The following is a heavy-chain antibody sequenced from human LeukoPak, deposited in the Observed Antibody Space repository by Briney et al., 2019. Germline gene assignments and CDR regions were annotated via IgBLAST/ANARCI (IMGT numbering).Heavy chain of an antibody. V-gene: IGHV4-59*01. CDR2: IYDTGST. D-gene: IGHD6-19*01. CDR3: ARLSRSGWYWFDP. CDR1: GGSINTYY. J-gene: IGHJ5*02. Sequence: SETLSLTCTVSGGSINTYYWTWIRQPPGKGLEWIGYIYDTGSTNYNPSLKSRVTISVDTSKNQFSLNLSPVIAADTAVYYCARLSRSGWYWFDPWGQGTLVTVSS.